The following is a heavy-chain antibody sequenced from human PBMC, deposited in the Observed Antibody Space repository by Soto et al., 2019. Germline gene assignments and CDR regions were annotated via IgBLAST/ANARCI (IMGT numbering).Heavy chain of an antibody. V-gene: IGHV2-5*02. CDR1: GFSLSTSGVG. D-gene: IGHD7-27*01. CDR2: IYWDDDK. Sequence: QITLKESGPTLVKPTQTLTLTCTFSGFSLSTSGVGVGWIRQPPGKALEWLALIYWDDDKRYSPSLKSRLTITKDPSKNQVVLTMTNMDPVETATYYCAHSESLGKGDAFDIWGQGTMVTVSS. J-gene: IGHJ3*02. CDR3: AHSESLGKGDAFDI.